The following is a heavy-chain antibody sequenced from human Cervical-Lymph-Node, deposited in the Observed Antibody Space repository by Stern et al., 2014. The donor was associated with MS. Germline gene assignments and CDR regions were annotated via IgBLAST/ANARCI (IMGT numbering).Heavy chain of an antibody. Sequence: VQLXXXGTEVKKPGSSVKISCKASGGSFNNQAITWTRQAPGQGLEWMGGIIPVKGTTTYAQRFPGSVTITADHTTNSAYMELXXXXXXXTAVYXXXXXXXXGVSFYYYXXXXXXXWG. J-gene: IGHJ2*01. CDR3: XXXXXXGVSFYYYXXXXXXX. D-gene: IGHD3-22*01. V-gene: IGHV1-69*01. CDR2: IIPVKGTT. CDR1: GGSFNNQA.